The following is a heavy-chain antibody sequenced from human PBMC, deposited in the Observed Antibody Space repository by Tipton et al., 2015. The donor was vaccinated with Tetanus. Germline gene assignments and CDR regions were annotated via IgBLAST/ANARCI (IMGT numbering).Heavy chain of an antibody. CDR1: GFIFSSYG. CDR2: SWYDGTDK. D-gene: IGHD2-15*01. J-gene: IGHJ4*02. V-gene: IGHV3-33*01. Sequence: SLRLSCAASGFIFSSYGIHWVCQAPGKGLEWLAVSWYDGTDKYSADSVKGRFTISRDNSKNTLYLQLYSLRVEDTALFYCAREADCSGGSCFSGEFDNWGQGTQVTVSS. CDR3: AREADCSGGSCFSGEFDN.